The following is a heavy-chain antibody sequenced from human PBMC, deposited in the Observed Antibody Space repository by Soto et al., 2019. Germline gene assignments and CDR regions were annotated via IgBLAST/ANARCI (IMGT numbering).Heavy chain of an antibody. CDR3: AKVKVKNAIRGAPIGY. Sequence: GGSLRLSCAASGFTFSSYAMSWVRQAPGKGLEWVSAISGSGGSTYYADSVKGRFTISRDNSKNTLYLQMNSLRAEDTAVYYCAKVKVKNAIRGAPIGYWGQGTLVTVSS. CDR1: GFTFSSYA. D-gene: IGHD3-10*01. CDR2: ISGSGGST. V-gene: IGHV3-23*01. J-gene: IGHJ4*02.